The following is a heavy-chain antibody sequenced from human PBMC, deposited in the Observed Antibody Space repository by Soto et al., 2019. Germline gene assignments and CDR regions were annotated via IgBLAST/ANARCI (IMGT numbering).Heavy chain of an antibody. V-gene: IGHV3-48*02. J-gene: IGHJ3*01. D-gene: IGHD5-12*01. CDR3: ARGEDGYNPVVLFDF. CDR2: ISSSSSTI. CDR1: GFTFSSYS. Sequence: GGSLRLSCAASGFTFSSYSMNWVRQAPGKGLEWVSYISSSSSTIYYADSVKGRFTISRDNAKSSLYLQMNSLRDEDTAVYYFARGEDGYNPVVLFDFGAQGTRVPV.